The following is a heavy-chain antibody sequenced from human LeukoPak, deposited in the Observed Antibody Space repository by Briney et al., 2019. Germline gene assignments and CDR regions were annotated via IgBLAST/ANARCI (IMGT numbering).Heavy chain of an antibody. Sequence: GGSLRLSCAASGFTFSSYGMHWVRQAPGKGLEWVAVISYDGSNKYYADSVKGRFTISRDNSKNTLYLQMNSLRAEDTAVYYCASAGPHFDYWGQGTLVTVSS. V-gene: IGHV3-30*03. CDR1: GFTFSSYG. CDR2: ISYDGSNK. CDR3: ASAGPHFDY. J-gene: IGHJ4*02.